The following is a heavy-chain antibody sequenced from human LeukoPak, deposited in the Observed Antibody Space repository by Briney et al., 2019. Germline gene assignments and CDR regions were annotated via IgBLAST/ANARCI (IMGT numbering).Heavy chain of an antibody. CDR1: GFTFSNAW. V-gene: IGHV3-15*07. Sequence: GGSLRLSCAASGFTFSNAWMNWVRQAPGKGLEWVGRILSKTSGGTTDYATPVKGRFTISRDDSKNMLYLHMNSLQIEDTAVYYCADYYASGSYPPWGQGTLVTVSS. D-gene: IGHD3-10*01. J-gene: IGHJ5*02. CDR3: ADYYASGSYPP. CDR2: ILSKTSGGTT.